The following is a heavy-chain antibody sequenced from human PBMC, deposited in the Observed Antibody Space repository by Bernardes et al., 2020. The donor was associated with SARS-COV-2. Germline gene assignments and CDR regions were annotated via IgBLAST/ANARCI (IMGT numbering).Heavy chain of an antibody. CDR2: IYYSGST. CDR3: ARREDTMVRGYYYYGMDV. J-gene: IGHJ6*02. CDR1: GGSISSSSYY. Sequence: SETLSLTCTVSGGSISSSSYYWGWIRQPPGKGLEWIGSIYYSGSTYYNPSLKSRVTISVDTSKNQFSLKLSSVTAADTAVYYCARREDTMVRGYYYYGMDVWGQGTTVTVSS. D-gene: IGHD3-10*01. V-gene: IGHV4-39*01.